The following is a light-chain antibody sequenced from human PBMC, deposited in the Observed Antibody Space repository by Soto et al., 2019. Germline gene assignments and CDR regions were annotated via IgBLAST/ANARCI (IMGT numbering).Light chain of an antibody. J-gene: IGLJ3*02. CDR3: CSYAGSYTFVV. Sequence: QSALTQPRSVSGSPGQSVTISCTGTSSDDGGYNYVSWYQQHPGKAPKLMIYDVSKRPSGVPDRFSGSKSGNTASLTISGLQADDEADYYCCSYAGSYTFVVFGGGTKLTVL. CDR1: SSDDGGYNY. V-gene: IGLV2-11*01. CDR2: DVS.